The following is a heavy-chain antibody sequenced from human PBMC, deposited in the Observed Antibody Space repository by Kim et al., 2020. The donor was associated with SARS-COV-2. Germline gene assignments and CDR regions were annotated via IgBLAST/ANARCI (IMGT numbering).Heavy chain of an antibody. D-gene: IGHD3-10*01. CDR2: ISSSGSTI. CDR1: GFTFSSYE. V-gene: IGHV3-48*03. Sequence: GGSLRLSCAASGFTFSSYEMNWVRQAPGKGLEWVSYISSSGSTIYYADSVKGRFTISRDNAKNSLYLQMNSLRAEDTAVYYCARVIKSLGFGFGDGWFDPWGQGTLVTVSS. CDR3: ARVIKSLGFGFGDGWFDP. J-gene: IGHJ5*02.